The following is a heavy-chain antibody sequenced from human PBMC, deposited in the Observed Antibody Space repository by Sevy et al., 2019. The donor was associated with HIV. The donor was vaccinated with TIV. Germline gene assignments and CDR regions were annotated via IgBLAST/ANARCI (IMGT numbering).Heavy chain of an antibody. V-gene: IGHV3-30*02. Sequence: GGSLRLSCAASEFSLTTSDMHWVRQAPGKGLEWVAYVRNDGSNKYYADSVRDRFTISRESPKNTLYLQMNSLRDEDTAIYYCARGRKTTEEWLEELDYYYGLDVWGQGTTVTVSS. CDR3: ARGRKTTEEWLEELDYYYGLDV. D-gene: IGHD2-8*01. J-gene: IGHJ6*02. CDR1: EFSLTTSD. CDR2: VRNDGSNK.